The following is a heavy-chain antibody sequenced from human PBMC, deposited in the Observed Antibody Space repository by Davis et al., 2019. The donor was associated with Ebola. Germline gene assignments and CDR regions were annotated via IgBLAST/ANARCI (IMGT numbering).Heavy chain of an antibody. V-gene: IGHV4-59*08. Sequence: SETLSLTCTVSGGSISSYYWSWIRQPPGKGLKWIGYIYYSGSTNYNPSLKSRVTISVDTSKHQFSLKLNSMTPEDTAVYYCARHLGWSTYYYYGMDVWGQGTTVTVSS. D-gene: IGHD1-26*01. CDR3: ARHLGWSTYYYYGMDV. J-gene: IGHJ6*02. CDR1: GGSISSYY. CDR2: IYYSGST.